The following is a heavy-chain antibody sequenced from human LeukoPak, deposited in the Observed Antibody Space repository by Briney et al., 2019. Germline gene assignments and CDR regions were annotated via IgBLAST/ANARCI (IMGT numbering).Heavy chain of an antibody. J-gene: IGHJ4*02. CDR3: RIKGASFDY. D-gene: IGHD4/OR15-4a*01. Sequence: MTSETPFLTCAVYGGAFSGYYWGWIRQPPGKGLEWIGEINHSGSTNYNPSLKSRVTISVDTSKNQFSLKLSSVTAADTAVYYCRIKGASFDYWGQGTLVTVSS. CDR2: INHSGST. CDR1: GGAFSGYY. V-gene: IGHV4-34*01.